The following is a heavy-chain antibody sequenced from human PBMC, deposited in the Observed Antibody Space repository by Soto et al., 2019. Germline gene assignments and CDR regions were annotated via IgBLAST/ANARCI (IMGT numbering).Heavy chain of an antibody. D-gene: IGHD1-26*01. CDR1: GGTFSNYA. J-gene: IGHJ4*02. Sequence: QVQLVQSGAEVKKPGSSVKVSCKASGGTFSNYAINWVRQAPGQGLEWMGGIIPLFGTPNYAQKFQGRVTFTAHKSTSTAYMELRSLRSDDTAVYYCARGWETVGTTTPFAYWCQGTLVTVSS. CDR2: IIPLFGTP. CDR3: ARGWETVGTTTPFAY. V-gene: IGHV1-69*06.